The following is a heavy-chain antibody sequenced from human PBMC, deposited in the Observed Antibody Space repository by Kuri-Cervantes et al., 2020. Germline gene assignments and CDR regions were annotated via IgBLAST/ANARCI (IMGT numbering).Heavy chain of an antibody. CDR3: ARLSRASSGWYSPFDY. V-gene: IGHV4-34*01. CDR2: INHSGST. CDR1: GGSFSGYY. J-gene: IGHJ4*02. D-gene: IGHD6-19*01. Sequence: GSLRLSCAVYGGSFSGYYWSWIRQPPGKGLEWIGEINHSGSTNYNPSLKSRVTTSVDTSKNQFSLKLSSVTAADTAVYYCARLSRASSGWYSPFDYWGQGTLVTVSS.